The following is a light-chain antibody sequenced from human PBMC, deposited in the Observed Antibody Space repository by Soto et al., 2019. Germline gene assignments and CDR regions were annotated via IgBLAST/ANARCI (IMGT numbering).Light chain of an antibody. Sequence: DIEITQSPSSLSASVGDRVTITCRTRQSISTWLAWYQQEPGKAPKLLIHKASSLQSGVPSRFSGSGSGTDFTLTISSLHPDDFATYYCQQYNSYSPTFGQGTKVDIK. CDR3: QQYNSYSPT. CDR2: KAS. CDR1: QSISTW. J-gene: IGKJ1*01. V-gene: IGKV1-5*03.